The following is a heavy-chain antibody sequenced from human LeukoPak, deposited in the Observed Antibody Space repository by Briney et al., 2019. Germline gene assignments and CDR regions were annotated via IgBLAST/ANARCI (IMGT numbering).Heavy chain of an antibody. CDR1: GFIVRSNY. CDR2: IYTDGST. V-gene: IGHV3-53*05. J-gene: IGHJ3*02. D-gene: IGHD1-26*01. CDR3: ARDEKGAIRFVRAFDI. Sequence: GGTLRLSCAASGFIVRSNYMSWVRQAPGKGLEWVSLIYTDGSTYYADSVKGRFTISRDNSKNTLYLQMNSLRAEDTAVYYCARDEKGAIRFVRAFDIWGQGTMVTVSS.